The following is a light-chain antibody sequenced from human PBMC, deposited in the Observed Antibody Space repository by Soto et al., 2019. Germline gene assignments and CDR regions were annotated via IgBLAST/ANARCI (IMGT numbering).Light chain of an antibody. CDR2: EVS. CDR1: SSDVGGYKY. CDR3: FSYTSSTAYV. J-gene: IGLJ1*01. V-gene: IGLV2-14*01. Sequence: LTQPASVSGSPGQSITISCTGTSSDVGGYKYVSWYQLHPGKAPKLMIYEVSNRPSGISNRFSASKSGNTDSLTISGLQAEDEADYYCFSYTSSTAYVFGTGTKVTVL.